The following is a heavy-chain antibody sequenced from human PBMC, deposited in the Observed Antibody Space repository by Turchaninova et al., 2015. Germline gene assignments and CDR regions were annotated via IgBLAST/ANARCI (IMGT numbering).Heavy chain of an antibody. CDR3: ARGGTYFKGFEF. J-gene: IGHJ4*02. V-gene: IGHV6-1*01. Sequence: VQLPQSGQGLVNPPHTAHPPVAIPGARVSASRAAGNWIRQAPSKGLEWLGRTYYRSRWYNDYALSVKSRITINSDTSENQFSLRLNSVTPEDTAVYYCARGGTYFKGFEFWGQGALVTVSS. CDR1: GARVSASRAA. CDR2: TYYRSRWYN. D-gene: IGHD1-26*01.